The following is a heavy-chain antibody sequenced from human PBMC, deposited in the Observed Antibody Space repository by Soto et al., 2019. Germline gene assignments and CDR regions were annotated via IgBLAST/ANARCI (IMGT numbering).Heavy chain of an antibody. CDR3: AYLPCSGGSCYWFSFSGMDV. D-gene: IGHD2-15*01. V-gene: IGHV2-5*02. CDR1: GFSLSTSGVG. Sequence: QITLKESGPTLVKPTQTLTLTCTFSGFSLSTSGVGVAWIRQPPGKALEWLALIYWDDDKRYRPSLESRLTITKDTSKTVVVLTMTNMDSVDTATYYCAYLPCSGGSCYWFSFSGMDVWGQGTTVTVYS. CDR2: IYWDDDK. J-gene: IGHJ6*02.